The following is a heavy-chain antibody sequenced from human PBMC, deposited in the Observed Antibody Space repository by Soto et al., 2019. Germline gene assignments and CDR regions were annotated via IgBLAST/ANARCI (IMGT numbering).Heavy chain of an antibody. CDR1: GGSISSYY. D-gene: IGHD3-10*01. CDR2: IYYSGST. J-gene: IGHJ4*02. Sequence: SETLSLTCTVSGGSISSYYWSWIRQPPGKGLEWIGYIYYSGSTNYNPSLKSRVTISVDTSKNQFSLKLSSVTAADTAVYYCARSWGFALDYWGQGTLVTVS. V-gene: IGHV4-59*01. CDR3: ARSWGFALDY.